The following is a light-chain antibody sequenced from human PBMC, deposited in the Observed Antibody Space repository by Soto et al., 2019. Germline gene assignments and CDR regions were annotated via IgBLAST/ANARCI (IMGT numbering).Light chain of an antibody. CDR2: DVS. J-gene: IGKJ1*01. CDR1: QGVVRC. Sequence: MYMTQAPSTLSASVAARVPITCRASQGVVRCVAWYQQKPGKAPTLLMFDVSNLESGVPSRFSGSGSGTEFTLTISSLQSEDFAVYYCQQYNNWPPKWTFGQGTKVDIK. V-gene: IGKV1-5*01. CDR3: QQYNNWPPKWT.